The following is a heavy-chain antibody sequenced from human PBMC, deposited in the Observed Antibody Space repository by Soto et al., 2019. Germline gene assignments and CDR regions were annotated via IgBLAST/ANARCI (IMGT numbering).Heavy chain of an antibody. CDR1: GGYFSGYY. J-gene: IGHJ6*03. D-gene: IGHD3-10*01. CDR2: INHSGST. Sequence: SETLSLTCAVYGGYFSGYYWSWIRQPPGKGLEWIGEINHSGSTNYNPSLKSRVTISVDTSKNQFSLKLSSVTAADTAVYYCASQPGANKVRGPQNVPRYMDVWGKGTTVTVSS. V-gene: IGHV4-34*01. CDR3: ASQPGANKVRGPQNVPRYMDV.